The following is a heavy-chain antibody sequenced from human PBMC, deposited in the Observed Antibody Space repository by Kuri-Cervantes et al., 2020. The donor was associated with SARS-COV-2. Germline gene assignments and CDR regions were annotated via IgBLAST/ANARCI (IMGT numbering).Heavy chain of an antibody. V-gene: IGHV1-2*02. D-gene: IGHD6-13*01. Sequence: ASVKVSCKASGFTFSGYYIHWVRQAPGQGLEWMGWVNPISGDTKYARKFEGRVTMASDTSISAASMELSSLRSDDTAVYYCATGNYYYYYMDVWGKGTTVTVSS. J-gene: IGHJ6*03. CDR2: VNPISGDT. CDR3: ATGNYYYYYMDV. CDR1: GFTFSGYY.